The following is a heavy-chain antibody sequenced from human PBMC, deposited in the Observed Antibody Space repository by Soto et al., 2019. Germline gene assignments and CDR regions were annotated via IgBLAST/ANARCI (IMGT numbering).Heavy chain of an antibody. CDR3: ARSHGGSTSLEIYYYYYYGMDV. CDR1: GGTFSSYA. J-gene: IGHJ6*02. Sequence: QVQLVQSGAEVKKPGSSVKVSCKASGGTFSSYAISWVRQAPGQGLEWMGGIIPISGTANYAQKFQGRVTITVDESASKAYMKPSSLRSEDTAVYYCARSHGGSTSLEIYYYYYYGMDVWGQGTTVTVSS. D-gene: IGHD2-2*01. V-gene: IGHV1-69*01. CDR2: IIPISGTA.